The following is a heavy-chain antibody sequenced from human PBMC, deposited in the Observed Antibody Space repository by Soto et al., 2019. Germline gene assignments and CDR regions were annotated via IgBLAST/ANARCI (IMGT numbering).Heavy chain of an antibody. Sequence: GESLKISCAASGFTFSSYAMSWVRQAPGKGLEWVSAISGSGGSTYYADSVKGRFTISRDNSKNTLYLQMNSLRAEDTAVYYCAKERDYGDYIFDYWGQGTLVTVSS. CDR1: GFTFSSYA. CDR2: ISGSGGST. D-gene: IGHD4-17*01. CDR3: AKERDYGDYIFDY. J-gene: IGHJ4*02. V-gene: IGHV3-23*01.